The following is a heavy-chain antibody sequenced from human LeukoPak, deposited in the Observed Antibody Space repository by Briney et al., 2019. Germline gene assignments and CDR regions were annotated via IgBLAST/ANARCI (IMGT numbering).Heavy chain of an antibody. J-gene: IGHJ4*02. CDR1: GGSFSGYY. V-gene: IGHV4-34*01. CDR2: INHSGST. D-gene: IGHD1-26*01. Sequence: SETLSLTCAVYGGSFSGYYGSCVRHPPGKWRGWIGEINHSGSTTYNPCLTGRVTISAETSKNQFSLKLSSVTAADTAVYYCARAGGMPDYWGQGTLVTVSS. CDR3: ARAGGMPDY.